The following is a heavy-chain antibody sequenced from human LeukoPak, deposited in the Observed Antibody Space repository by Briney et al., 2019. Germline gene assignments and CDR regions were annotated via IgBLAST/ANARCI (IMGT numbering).Heavy chain of an antibody. D-gene: IGHD7-27*01. CDR2: IWYDGSNK. V-gene: IGHV3-33*01. Sequence: SGGSLRLSCAASGFTFSSYGMHWVRQAPGKGLEWVAVIWYDGSNKYYADSVKGRFTISRDNPKNTLYLQMNSLRAEDTAVYYCARERRNWGSWDAFDIWGQGTMVTVSS. J-gene: IGHJ3*02. CDR1: GFTFSSYG. CDR3: ARERRNWGSWDAFDI.